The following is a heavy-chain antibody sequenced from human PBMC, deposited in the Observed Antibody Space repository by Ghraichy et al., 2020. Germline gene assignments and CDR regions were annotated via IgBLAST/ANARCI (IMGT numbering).Heavy chain of an antibody. D-gene: IGHD2-15*01. J-gene: IGHJ4*02. V-gene: IGHV5-51*01. Sequence: GESLNISCKASGYSFTDYWIAWVRQMPGKGLEWVGIIYPADSDTTYSPSLQGQVTISADKSISTAYLQWTNLKASDTAMYYCARGGSADRHPYDFWGQGTLVTVSS. CDR3: ARGGSADRHPYDF. CDR1: GYSFTDYW. CDR2: IYPADSDT.